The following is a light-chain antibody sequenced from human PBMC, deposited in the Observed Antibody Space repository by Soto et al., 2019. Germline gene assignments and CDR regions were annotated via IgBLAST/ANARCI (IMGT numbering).Light chain of an antibody. V-gene: IGLV1-47*02. CDR3: SAWDDSLRGLV. J-gene: IGLJ2*01. Sequence: QSVLTQPPSASGTPGQRITISYSGSSSNIGSNSVHWYQQLPGTAPKLLVHTNTQRPSGVPDRFSGSKSGTSASLAISGLRSEDEAYYNCSAWDDSLRGLVFGGGTKLTVL. CDR2: TNT. CDR1: SSNIGSNS.